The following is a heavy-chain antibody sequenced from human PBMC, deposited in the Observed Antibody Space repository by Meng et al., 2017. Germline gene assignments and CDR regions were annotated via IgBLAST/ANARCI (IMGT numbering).Heavy chain of an antibody. CDR3: ASSSSGSYYWWFDP. V-gene: IGHV1-18*01. J-gene: IGHJ5*02. CDR1: GYTVTSYG. D-gene: IGHD1-26*01. Sequence: VPLVQSGAWVKQPGASANVSCKASGYTVTSYGISWVRQAPGQGLEWMGWISAYNGNTNYAQKLQGRVTMTTDTSTSTAYMELRSLRSDDTAVYYCASSSSGSYYWWFDPWGQGTLVTVSS. CDR2: ISAYNGNT.